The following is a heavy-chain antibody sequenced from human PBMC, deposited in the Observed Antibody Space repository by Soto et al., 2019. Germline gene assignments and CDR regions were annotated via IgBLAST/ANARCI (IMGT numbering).Heavy chain of an antibody. Sequence: SSETLSLTCIVSGGSIRSSSYYWGWIRHPPGKGLEWIGSIYYSGSTYYNPSLKSRVTISVYTSKNQFSLKLSSVTAADTAVFYCARHRARNWFERWGKGTLVTVSS. D-gene: IGHD6-6*01. V-gene: IGHV4-39*01. CDR3: ARHRARNWFER. CDR1: GGSIRSSSYY. J-gene: IGHJ5*02. CDR2: IYYSGST.